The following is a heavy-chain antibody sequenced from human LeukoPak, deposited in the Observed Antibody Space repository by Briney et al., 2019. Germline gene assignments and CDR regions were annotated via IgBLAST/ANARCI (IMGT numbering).Heavy chain of an antibody. J-gene: IGHJ5*02. V-gene: IGHV4-59*01. CDR3: ARQPDVAGITGMGWFDP. D-gene: IGHD1-7*01. Sequence: SETLSLTCTVSGGSFSSSYWSWIRQPPGQGLEWIGYINHSGRTNSNPSLKSRVIISVDTSKNQLSLKVNSVTAADTAMYYCARQPDVAGITGMGWFDPWGQGTLVTVSS. CDR1: GGSFSSSY. CDR2: INHSGRT.